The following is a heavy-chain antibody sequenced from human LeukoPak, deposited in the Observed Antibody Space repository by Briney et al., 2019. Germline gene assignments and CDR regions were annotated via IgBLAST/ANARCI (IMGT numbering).Heavy chain of an antibody. Sequence: GGSLRLSCGASGFTFRDYTMNWFRQAPGKGLEWISYITGSSGTIHYADSVLGRFTVSRDNAKSSLYLQMNSLRAEDTAIYYCAREIVAAGTGDYWGQGTLVIVSS. CDR1: GFTFRDYT. CDR3: AREIVAAGTGDY. CDR2: ITGSSGTI. D-gene: IGHD6-13*01. V-gene: IGHV3-48*04. J-gene: IGHJ4*02.